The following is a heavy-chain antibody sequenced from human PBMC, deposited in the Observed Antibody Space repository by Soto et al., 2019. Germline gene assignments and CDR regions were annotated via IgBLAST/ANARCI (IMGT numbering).Heavy chain of an antibody. J-gene: IGHJ4*02. CDR3: ATGYGSGYRACDF. V-gene: IGHV1-69*02. CDR2: INPILTMS. D-gene: IGHD3-10*01. CDR1: VDTISFYT. Sequence: ASVKVCCKDSVDTISFYTIKWVRQEHKLGLEWMGRINPILTMSNYAQKFQGRLTITADKSTSTAYMELSSLRSEDTAMYYCATGYGSGYRACDFWCQSALVTVS.